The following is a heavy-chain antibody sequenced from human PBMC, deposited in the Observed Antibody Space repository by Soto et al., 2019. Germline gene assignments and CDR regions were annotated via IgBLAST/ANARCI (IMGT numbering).Heavy chain of an antibody. D-gene: IGHD4-17*01. V-gene: IGHV3-21*01. Sequence: EVQLVESGGGLVKPGGSLRLSCAASGFTFSSYSMNWVRQAPGKGLGWVSSISSSSSYIYYADSVKGRFTISRDNAKNSLYLQMNSLRAEDTAVYYCARDVGMTTVTTRDWFDPWGQGTLVTVSS. CDR1: GFTFSSYS. J-gene: IGHJ5*02. CDR2: ISSSSSYI. CDR3: ARDVGMTTVTTRDWFDP.